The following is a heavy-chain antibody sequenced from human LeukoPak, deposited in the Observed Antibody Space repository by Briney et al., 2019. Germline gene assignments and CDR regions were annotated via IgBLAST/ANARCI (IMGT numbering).Heavy chain of an antibody. CDR2: IYHSGST. CDR3: ARVLVPAAIYLHNWFDP. D-gene: IGHD2-2*01. V-gene: IGHV4-30-2*01. CDR1: GGSISSGGYS. J-gene: IGHJ5*02. Sequence: SQTLSLTCAVSGGSISSGGYSWSWIRQPPGKGLEWIGYIYHSGSTYYNPSLKSRVTISVDRSKNQFSLKLSSVTAADTAVYYCARVLVPAAIYLHNWFDPWGQGTLVTVSS.